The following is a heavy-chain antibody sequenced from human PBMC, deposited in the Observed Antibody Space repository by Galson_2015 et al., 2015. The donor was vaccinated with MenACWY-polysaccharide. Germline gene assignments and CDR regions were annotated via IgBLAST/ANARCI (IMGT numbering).Heavy chain of an antibody. CDR2: INESGDNT. J-gene: IGHJ4*02. Sequence: SLRLSCAASGFTFTNYAMSWVRQTPGEGLEWVSTINESGDNTYYADSVKGRFTISRDNAKNTLSLQMNSLRTEDTAVYYCARGLRGPAAGSDFFAYCGQGSVFTVSS. CDR1: GFTFTNYA. D-gene: IGHD6-13*01. V-gene: IGHV3-23*01. CDR3: ARGLRGPAAGSDFFAY.